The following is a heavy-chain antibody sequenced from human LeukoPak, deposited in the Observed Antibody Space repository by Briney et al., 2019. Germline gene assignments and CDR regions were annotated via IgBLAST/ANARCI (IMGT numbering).Heavy chain of an antibody. CDR3: ARSPGRINWFDP. Sequence: SQTVSLTCTVSSGSISIGDYYWSWIRQPRGRVLEWIGYIYYSGSTYYNPSRKSRVTISVDTSKNQFSLQLSSVSAVVSAVDYIARSPGRINWFDPWGQGTLVTVSS. V-gene: IGHV4-30-4*08. J-gene: IGHJ5*02. CDR1: SGSISIGDYY. D-gene: IGHD2/OR15-2a*01. CDR2: IYYSGST.